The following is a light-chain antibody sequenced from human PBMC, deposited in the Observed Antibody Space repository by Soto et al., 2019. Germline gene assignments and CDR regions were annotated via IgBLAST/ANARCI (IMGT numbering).Light chain of an antibody. V-gene: IGLV1-40*01. CDR2: GNG. CDR1: SSNLGAGYD. J-gene: IGLJ1*01. CDR3: QTYDSSLSGLFV. Sequence: HSVLPQTPSVSSAPAQCLTISCTVCSSNLGAGYDVHWYQQLPGTAPKLLIFGNGNRPSGVPDRFSGSKSDTSASLAITGLQAEEEADYYCQTYDSSLSGLFVFGTGTKVTVL.